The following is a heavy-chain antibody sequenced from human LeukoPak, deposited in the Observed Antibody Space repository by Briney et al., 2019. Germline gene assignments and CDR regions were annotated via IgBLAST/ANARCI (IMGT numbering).Heavy chain of an antibody. CDR3: VKSNSRYQPWTLDI. V-gene: IGHV4-34*01. J-gene: IGHJ3*02. CDR1: GGSFSGYY. Sequence: SETLSLTCAVYGGSFSGYYWSWIRQPPGKGLEWIGEINHSGSTNCNPSLKSRVTISVDTSKNQFSLKLSSVTAADTAMYYCVKSNSRYQPWTLDIWGRGTTVTVSS. D-gene: IGHD2-2*01. CDR2: INHSGST.